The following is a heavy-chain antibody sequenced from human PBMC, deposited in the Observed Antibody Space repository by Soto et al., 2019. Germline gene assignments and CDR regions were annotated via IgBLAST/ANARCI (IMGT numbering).Heavy chain of an antibody. J-gene: IGHJ6*02. Sequence: QSQTLSLTCAISGDSVSSNSAAWNWIRQSPSRGLEWLGRTYYRSKWYNYYAVSVKSRITINPDTSKNQFSLQLNSVTPEDAAGYYGGRAGVTCYGMEGWGQGTTVTVSS. CDR1: GDSVSSNSAA. CDR3: GRAGVTCYGMEG. CDR2: TYYRSKWYN. V-gene: IGHV6-1*01. D-gene: IGHD3-10*01.